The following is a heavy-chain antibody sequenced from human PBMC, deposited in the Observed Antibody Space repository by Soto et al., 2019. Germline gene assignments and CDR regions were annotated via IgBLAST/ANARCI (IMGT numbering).Heavy chain of an antibody. D-gene: IGHD3-9*01. V-gene: IGHV1-18*01. CDR3: ARAYNDILTGFDY. CDR2: ISAYNGNT. J-gene: IGHJ4*02. Sequence: GASVKVSCKASGYTFTNYGISWVRQAPGQGLEWMALISAYNGNTNYAQKVQGRVTMTTDTSTSTAYMELKSLRSDDTAVYYCARAYNDILTGFDYWGQGTLVTVSS. CDR1: GYTFTNYG.